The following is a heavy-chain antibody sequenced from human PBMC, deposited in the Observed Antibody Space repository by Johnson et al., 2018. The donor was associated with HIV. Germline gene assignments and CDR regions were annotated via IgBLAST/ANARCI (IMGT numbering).Heavy chain of an antibody. D-gene: IGHD3-16*01. J-gene: IGHJ3*02. V-gene: IGHV3-74*02. Sequence: MLLVESGGGLVQPGGSLRLSCEASGFSFSRYWMHWVRQAPGKGLVWVSRIDGDGSSITYADFVKGRFTISRDNAKNILYLQMNSLRADDTAVYYCVRVPVVIGGVRKAFDIWGQGTMVTVSS. CDR1: GFSFSRYW. CDR2: IDGDGSSI. CDR3: VRVPVVIGGVRKAFDI.